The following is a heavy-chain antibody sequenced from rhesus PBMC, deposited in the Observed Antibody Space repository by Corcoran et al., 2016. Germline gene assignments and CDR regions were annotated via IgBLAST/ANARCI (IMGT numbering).Heavy chain of an antibody. D-gene: IGHD6-25*01. CDR3: ARPLAAAIDY. J-gene: IGHJ4*01. V-gene: IGHV4-93*02. CDR2: IYGSGGST. Sequence: QVQLQESGPAVVKPSETLSLTCAVSGGSISSSNWWSWIRQSPGKGLKWIGGIYGSGGSTEYNPSLKSRVTISIDTSKNQFSLELTSVTAADTAVYYCARPLAAAIDYWGQGVLVTVSS. CDR1: GGSISSSNW.